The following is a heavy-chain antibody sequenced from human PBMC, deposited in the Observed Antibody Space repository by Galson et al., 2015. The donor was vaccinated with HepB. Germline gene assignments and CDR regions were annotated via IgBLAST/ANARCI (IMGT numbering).Heavy chain of an antibody. CDR1: GFTFSSYS. D-gene: IGHD1-26*01. J-gene: IGHJ4*02. CDR2: ISSSSSTI. V-gene: IGHV3-48*01. CDR3: ARAERGGWELPDKY. Sequence: SLRLSCAASGFTFSSYSMNWVRQAPGKGLEWVSYISSSSSTIYYADSVKGRFTISRDNAKNSLYLQMSSLRAEDTAVYYCARAERGGWELPDKYWGQGTLVTVSS.